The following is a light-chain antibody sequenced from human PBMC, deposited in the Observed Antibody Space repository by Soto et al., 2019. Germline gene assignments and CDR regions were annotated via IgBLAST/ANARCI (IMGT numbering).Light chain of an antibody. V-gene: IGKV3-15*01. J-gene: IGKJ2*01. CDR2: GAS. CDR3: QQYDNWPPYT. CDR1: QSVSSN. Sequence: EIVMTQSPATLSVSPGERATLSCRASQSVSSNLAWYQQKPGQAPRLLFYGASTRATGIPARFSGSGSGTEFTLTISSLQSEDFAVYYCQQYDNWPPYTFCQGNKLQIK.